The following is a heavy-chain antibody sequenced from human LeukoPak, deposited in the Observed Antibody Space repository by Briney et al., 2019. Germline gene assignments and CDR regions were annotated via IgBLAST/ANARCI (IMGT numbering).Heavy chain of an antibody. CDR2: IGSSGGSR. V-gene: IGHV3-48*03. Sequence: GGSLRLSCTASGFTFSSYEMDWVRRAPGKGLEWVSYIGSSGGSRYYADSVKGRFTSSRDNAKNSLYLQMNSLRVEDTAVYYCAREDGDAFDIWGQGTVVSVSS. CDR3: AREDGDAFDI. D-gene: IGHD5-24*01. J-gene: IGHJ3*02. CDR1: GFTFSSYE.